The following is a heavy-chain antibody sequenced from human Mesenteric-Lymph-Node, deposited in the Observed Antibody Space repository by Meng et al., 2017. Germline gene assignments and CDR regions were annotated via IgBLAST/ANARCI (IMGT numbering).Heavy chain of an antibody. CDR2: IYYSGST. Sequence: SETLSLTCTVSCGSISSYYWSWIRQPPGKGLEWIGYIYYSGSTNYNPSLKSRVTISVDTSKNQFSLKLSSVTAADTAVYYCARDLDGSGSYLGYWGHGTLVTVSS. D-gene: IGHD3-10*01. J-gene: IGHJ4*01. CDR3: ARDLDGSGSYLGY. CDR1: CGSISSYY. V-gene: IGHV4-59*01.